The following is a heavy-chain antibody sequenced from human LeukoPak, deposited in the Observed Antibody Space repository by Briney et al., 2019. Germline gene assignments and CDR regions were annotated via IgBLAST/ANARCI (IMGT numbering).Heavy chain of an antibody. CDR2: IIPILGIA. D-gene: IGHD3-3*01. Sequence: EASVKVSCKASGGTFSSYTISWVRQAPGQGLEWMGRIIPILGIANYAQKFQGRVTITADKSTSTAYMELSSLRSEDTAVYYCARDYYDFWSGHPNYFDYWGQGTLVTVSS. J-gene: IGHJ4*02. V-gene: IGHV1-69*04. CDR3: ARDYYDFWSGHPNYFDY. CDR1: GGTFSSYT.